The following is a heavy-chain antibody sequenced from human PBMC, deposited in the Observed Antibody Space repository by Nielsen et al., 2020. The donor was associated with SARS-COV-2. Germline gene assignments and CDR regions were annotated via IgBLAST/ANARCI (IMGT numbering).Heavy chain of an antibody. CDR3: AKGDSSKNWYFDL. V-gene: IGHV3-23*01. J-gene: IGHJ2*01. Sequence: GESLKISCAASGFTFSSYAMSWVRQAPGKGLEWVSAISGSGGSTYYADSVKGRFTISRDNSKNTLYLQMNSLRAGDTAVYYCAKGDSSKNWYFDLWGRGTLVTVSS. CDR2: ISGSGGST. D-gene: IGHD3-22*01. CDR1: GFTFSSYA.